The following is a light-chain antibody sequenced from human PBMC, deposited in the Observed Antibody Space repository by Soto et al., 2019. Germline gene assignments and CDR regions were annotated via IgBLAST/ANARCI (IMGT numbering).Light chain of an antibody. Sequence: EIVLTQSPGTLSLSPGERATLSCRASQSVTGIYLAWYQQKPGQAPRLLIYGASSRASGIPDRFSGSGSGTDFTLTISRLEPEDFAVYYCQQYGSSPPVTFGPGTKVDIK. CDR3: QQYGSSPPVT. CDR2: GAS. V-gene: IGKV3-20*01. CDR1: QSVTGIY. J-gene: IGKJ3*01.